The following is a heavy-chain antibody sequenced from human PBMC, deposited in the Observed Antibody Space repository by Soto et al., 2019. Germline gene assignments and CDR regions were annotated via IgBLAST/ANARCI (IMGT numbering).Heavy chain of an antibody. V-gene: IGHV3-23*01. CDR1: GITISNYP. CDR3: VKDDGGYPSTAPH. J-gene: IGHJ4*02. D-gene: IGHD3-22*01. CDR2: LSGSGDRT. Sequence: EVQLLESGGGLVQPGGSLRLSCAASGITISNYPMSWVRQAPGKGLDWVSGLSGSGDRTYYADSAKGRFTISKDISRNSLSLQRDSLGVEDTAVYFCVKDDGGYPSTAPHWGQGTLVTVSS.